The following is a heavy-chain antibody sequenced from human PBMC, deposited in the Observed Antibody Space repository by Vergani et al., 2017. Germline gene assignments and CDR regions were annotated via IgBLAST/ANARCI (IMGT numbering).Heavy chain of an antibody. V-gene: IGHV4-34*01. CDR2: INHSGST. CDR3: ARDRYSGYDVSTVTTRVRYYYYYGMDG. CDR1: GGSFSGYY. Sequence: QVQLQQWGAGLLKPSETLSLTCAVYGGSFSGYYWSWIRQPPGKGLEWIGEINHSGSTNYNPSLKSRVTISVDTSKNQFSLKLSSVTAADTAVYYCARDRYSGYDVSTVTTRVRYYYYYGMDGGSGATTVTFSA. D-gene: IGHD5-12*01. J-gene: IGHJ6*04.